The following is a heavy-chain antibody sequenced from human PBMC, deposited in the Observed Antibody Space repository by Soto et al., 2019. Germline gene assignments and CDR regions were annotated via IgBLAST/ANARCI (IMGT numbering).Heavy chain of an antibody. Sequence: SETLSLTCAVYGGSFSAYYWGWIRQPPGKGLEWIGEINHSGGTSYNPSLKSRVTISVDTSKSQFSLKLTSVTAADRAVYYCAGGSVDTVDSSGFDENWGQGTTVTVSS. CDR1: GGSFSAYY. J-gene: IGHJ4*02. CDR2: INHSGGT. D-gene: IGHD3-22*01. V-gene: IGHV4-34*01. CDR3: AGGSVDTVDSSGFDEN.